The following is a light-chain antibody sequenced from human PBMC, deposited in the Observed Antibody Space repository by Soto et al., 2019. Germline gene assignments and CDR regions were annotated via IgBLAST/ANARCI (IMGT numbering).Light chain of an antibody. CDR1: QSVSSN. CDR2: SAS. J-gene: IGKJ2*01. CDR3: LQHYYWPSA. Sequence: VMTQSPATLTVSLGDRATLSCRASQSVSSNLAWYQQKPGQTPRLLIYSASTRAAGIPARFSGSGSGTDFTLTISSLQSEDFAVYYCLQHYYWPSACGQGTKLEIK. V-gene: IGKV3-15*01.